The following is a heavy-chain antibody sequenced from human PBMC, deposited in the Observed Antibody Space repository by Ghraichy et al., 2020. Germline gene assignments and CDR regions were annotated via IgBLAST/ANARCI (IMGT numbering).Heavy chain of an antibody. D-gene: IGHD3-3*01. Sequence: SETLSLTCTVSGGSISSSSYYWGWIRQPPGKGLEWIGSIYYSGSTYYNPSLKSRVTISVDTSKNQFSLKLSSVTAADTAVYYCARLSLHYDFWSAAGGLNWFDPWGQGTLVTVSS. CDR2: IYYSGST. J-gene: IGHJ5*02. V-gene: IGHV4-39*01. CDR1: GGSISSSSYY. CDR3: ARLSLHYDFWSAAGGLNWFDP.